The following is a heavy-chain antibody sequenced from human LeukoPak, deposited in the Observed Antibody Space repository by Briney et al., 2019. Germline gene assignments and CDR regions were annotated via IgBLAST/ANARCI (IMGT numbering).Heavy chain of an antibody. Sequence: GGSLRLSCAASGFTFSSYAMSWVRQAPGKGLEWVSAISGSGGSTYYADSVKGRFTISRDNSRNTLYLQMNSLRAEDTAVYYCARKGPEFYGYGLDVWGQGTTVTVSS. J-gene: IGHJ6*02. CDR3: ARKGPEFYGYGLDV. CDR1: GFTFSSYA. D-gene: IGHD1-14*01. V-gene: IGHV3-23*01. CDR2: ISGSGGST.